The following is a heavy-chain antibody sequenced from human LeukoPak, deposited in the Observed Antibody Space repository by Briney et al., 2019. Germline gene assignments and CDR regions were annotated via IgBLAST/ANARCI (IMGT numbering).Heavy chain of an antibody. CDR2: IYTSEST. J-gene: IGHJ3*02. CDR3: ARDPDPNAFDI. CDR1: GGSISSSNYY. Sequence: PSQTLSLTCSVSGGSISSSNYYWSWIRQPAGKGLEWIGRIYTSESTNYNPSLKSRATISVDTSKNQFSLKLSSVTAADTAVYYCARDPDPNAFDIWGQGTMVTVSS. V-gene: IGHV4-61*02.